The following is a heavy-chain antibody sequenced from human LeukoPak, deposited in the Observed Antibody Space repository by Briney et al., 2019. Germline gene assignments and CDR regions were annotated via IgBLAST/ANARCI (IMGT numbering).Heavy chain of an antibody. Sequence: SETLSLTCTVSGGSISSYYWSWIRQPAGKGLEWIGRIYTTGSTNYNPSLKSRVTMSVDTSKNQFSLKLSSVTAADTAVYYCAREGDIVVVPAAIPRYYYYYMDVWGKGTTVTVSS. CDR1: GGSISSYY. CDR3: AREGDIVVVPAAIPRYYYYYMDV. J-gene: IGHJ6*03. V-gene: IGHV4-4*07. CDR2: IYTTGST. D-gene: IGHD2-2*02.